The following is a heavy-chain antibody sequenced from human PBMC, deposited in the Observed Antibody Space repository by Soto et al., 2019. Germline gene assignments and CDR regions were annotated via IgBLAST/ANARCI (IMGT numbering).Heavy chain of an antibody. V-gene: IGHV4-34*01. Sequence: TSETLSLTCAVYGGSFSGYYWSWIRQPPGKGLEWIGEINHSGSTNYNPSLKSRVTISVDTSKNQFSLKLSSVTAADTAVYYCARGDNWNYLTYYYYGMDVWGQGTTVTVSS. CDR1: GGSFSGYY. CDR3: ARGDNWNYLTYYYYGMDV. J-gene: IGHJ6*02. CDR2: INHSGST. D-gene: IGHD1-7*01.